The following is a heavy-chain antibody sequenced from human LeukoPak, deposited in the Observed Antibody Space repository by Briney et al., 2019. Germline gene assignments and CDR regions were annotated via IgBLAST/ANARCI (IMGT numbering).Heavy chain of an antibody. CDR3: ARGKAAAGSPHDF. V-gene: IGHV3-48*04. D-gene: IGHD6-13*01. Sequence: GGSLRLSCAASGFTFSSYSMNWVRQAPGKGLEWVSYISSSSSTIYYADSVKGRFTISRDNAKNSLYLQLNSLRAEDTAVYYCARGKAAAGSPHDFWGQGTLVTVSS. CDR1: GFTFSSYS. CDR2: ISSSSSTI. J-gene: IGHJ4*02.